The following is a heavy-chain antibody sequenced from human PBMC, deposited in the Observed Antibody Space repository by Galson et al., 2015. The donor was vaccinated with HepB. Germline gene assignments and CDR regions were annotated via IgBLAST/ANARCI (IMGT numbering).Heavy chain of an antibody. Sequence: SVKVSCKASGGTFSTYAISWVRQAPGQGLEWMGGITPIFGTANYAQKFQGRVTITADESTSTAYMELSSLRSEDTAVYYCARPPHWDYGMDVWGQGTTVTVSS. CDR1: GGTFSTYA. V-gene: IGHV1-69*13. D-gene: IGHD7-27*01. CDR2: ITPIFGTA. J-gene: IGHJ6*02. CDR3: ARPPHWDYGMDV.